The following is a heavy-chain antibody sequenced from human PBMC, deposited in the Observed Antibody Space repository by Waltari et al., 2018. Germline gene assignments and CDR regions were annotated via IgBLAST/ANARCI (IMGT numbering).Heavy chain of an antibody. J-gene: IGHJ4*02. Sequence: EVQLVESGGGLVQSGRSLRLSCAASGFTFDDYAIHWVRQTPGKGLELVSGISWNSGTIAYADSVKGRFTISRDNAKNSLYLQMNSLRTEDTALYYCVKDINIGGQWLALRGDSWGQGTLVTVSS. CDR3: VKDINIGGQWLALRGDS. CDR2: ISWNSGTI. V-gene: IGHV3-9*01. D-gene: IGHD6-19*01. CDR1: GFTFDDYA.